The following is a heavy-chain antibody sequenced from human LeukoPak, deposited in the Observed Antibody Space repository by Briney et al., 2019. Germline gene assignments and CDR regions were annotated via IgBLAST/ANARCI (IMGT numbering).Heavy chain of an antibody. J-gene: IGHJ4*02. Sequence: GESLKISCKGSGSSFTIYWIGWVRQMPGKGLEWMGIIYPGDSDTRYSPSFQGQVTISADKSISTAYLQWSSLKASDTAMYYCARGITIFGVDAVGFDCWGQGTLVTVSS. CDR1: GSSFTIYW. D-gene: IGHD3-3*01. CDR2: IYPGDSDT. V-gene: IGHV5-51*01. CDR3: ARGITIFGVDAVGFDC.